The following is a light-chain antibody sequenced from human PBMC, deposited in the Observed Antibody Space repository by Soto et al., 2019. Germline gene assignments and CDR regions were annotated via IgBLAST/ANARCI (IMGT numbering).Light chain of an antibody. CDR3: SSYAVTNIFV. V-gene: IGLV2-8*01. J-gene: IGLJ1*01. CDR1: SSDVGGYNY. Sequence: HSPLTQPPSASGSPGQSVTISCTGTSSDVGGYNYVSWYQQHPGKAPKVIIYEVSKRPSGVPDRFSGSKSGSTASLTVSGLQAEDEADYYCSSYAVTNIFVFGTGTKV. CDR2: EVS.